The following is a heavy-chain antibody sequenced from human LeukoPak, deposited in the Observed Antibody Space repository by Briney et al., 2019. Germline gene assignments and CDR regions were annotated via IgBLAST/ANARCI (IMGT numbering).Heavy chain of an antibody. V-gene: IGHV4-31*03. Sequence: SETLSLTCTVSGGSISSGGYYWSWIRQHPGKGLEWIGYIYYSGSTYYNPSLKSRVTISVDTSKNQFSPKLSSVTAADTAVYYCARGGGSGSREFDYWGQGTLVTVSS. CDR2: IYYSGST. CDR1: GGSISSGGYY. CDR3: ARGGGSGSREFDY. J-gene: IGHJ4*02. D-gene: IGHD1-26*01.